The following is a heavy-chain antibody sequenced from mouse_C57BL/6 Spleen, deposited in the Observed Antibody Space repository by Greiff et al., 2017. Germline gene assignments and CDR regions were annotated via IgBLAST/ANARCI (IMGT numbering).Heavy chain of an antibody. D-gene: IGHD3-3*01. CDR1: GYAFSRYW. CDR2: IKPGDGDT. Sequence: QVQLQQSGAELVKPGASVKISCKASGYAFSRYWMNWVKQRPGKGLEWIGQIKPGDGDTNYNGQFKGKATLTADKSSSTAYMQLSSLTSEDSAVYFCARGGPWFAYWGQGTLVTVSA. J-gene: IGHJ3*01. V-gene: IGHV1-80*01. CDR3: ARGGPWFAY.